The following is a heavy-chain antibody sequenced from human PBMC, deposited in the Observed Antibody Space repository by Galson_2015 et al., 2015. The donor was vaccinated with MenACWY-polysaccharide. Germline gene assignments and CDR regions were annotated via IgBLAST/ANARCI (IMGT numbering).Heavy chain of an antibody. CDR3: AREGSRIVFHAFDT. J-gene: IGHJ3*02. D-gene: IGHD6-13*01. CDR1: GSRFSNSG. V-gene: IGHV3-33*01. Sequence: SLRLSCAASGSRFSNSGMHWVRQAPGKGLEWVAVIQYDGSRIVYADSVKGRFTIPRDNSKNTLYLEMNSLRAEDTAVYYCAREGSRIVFHAFDTWGQGTMVTVSS. CDR2: IQYDGSRI.